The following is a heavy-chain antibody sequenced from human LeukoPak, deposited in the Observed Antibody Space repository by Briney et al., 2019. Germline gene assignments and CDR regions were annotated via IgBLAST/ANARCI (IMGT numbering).Heavy chain of an antibody. CDR1: GGSISSSSYY. D-gene: IGHD6-13*01. Sequence: PSETLSLTCTVSGGSISSSSYYWGWIRQPPGKGLEWIGSIYYSGSTYYNPSLKSRVTISVDTSKNQFSLKLSSVTAADTAAYYCARDRGWQLVGSFDYWGQGTLVTVSS. V-gene: IGHV4-39*07. CDR3: ARDRGWQLVGSFDY. CDR2: IYYSGST. J-gene: IGHJ4*02.